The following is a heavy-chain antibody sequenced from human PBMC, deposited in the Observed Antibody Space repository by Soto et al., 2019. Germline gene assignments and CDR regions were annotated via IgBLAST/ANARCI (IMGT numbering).Heavy chain of an antibody. CDR1: GFTFRNHA. D-gene: IGHD2-15*01. CDR2: IAHAGSNA. Sequence: QVQLVESGGGVVQPGGSLRLSCAASGFTFRNHAMHWVRQAPGKGLECLAVIAHAGSNAFYRDSVKGRFTVSRDNSKNTMYLYMTSLRSEDTGVYYCARGDREDILVVVGARPGEYGTDIWGQGTTVIVSS. V-gene: IGHV3-30-3*01. CDR3: ARGDREDILVVVGARPGEYGTDI. J-gene: IGHJ6*02.